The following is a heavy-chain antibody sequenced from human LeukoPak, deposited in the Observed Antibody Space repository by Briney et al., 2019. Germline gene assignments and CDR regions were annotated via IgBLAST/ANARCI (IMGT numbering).Heavy chain of an antibody. V-gene: IGHV3-30*18. CDR1: GFTFSSHG. D-gene: IGHD3-10*01. Sequence: GGSLRLSCAASGFTFSSHGMHWVRQAPGKGLEWVAVISYDGSNKYYADSVKGRFTISRDNSKNTLYLQMNSLRAEDTAVYYCAKVGGSGSYLLTYYYYGMDVWGKGTTVTVSS. CDR3: AKVGGSGSYLLTYYYYGMDV. CDR2: ISYDGSNK. J-gene: IGHJ6*04.